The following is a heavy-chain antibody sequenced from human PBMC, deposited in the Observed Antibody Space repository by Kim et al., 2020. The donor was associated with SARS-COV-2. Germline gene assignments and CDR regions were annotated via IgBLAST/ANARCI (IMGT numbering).Heavy chain of an antibody. D-gene: IGHD3-10*01. Sequence: DSAKGRFTISRDNDKNALDLQMNSLRAEDTAVYYCARGGKWFGELFQWDYWGQGTLVTVSS. CDR3: ARGGKWFGELFQWDY. V-gene: IGHV3-48*03. J-gene: IGHJ4*02.